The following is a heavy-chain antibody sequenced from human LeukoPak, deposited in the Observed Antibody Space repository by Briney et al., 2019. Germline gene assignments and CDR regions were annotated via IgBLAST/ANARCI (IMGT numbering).Heavy chain of an antibody. J-gene: IGHJ4*02. Sequence: GESLKISRKGSGYSFTSYWNGWVRQMPGKGPELMGIIYPGDSDTRYSPSVQGQVTISADKSISTAYLQWSSLKASDTAMYYCATSRDGRTRFDYWGQGTLVTVSS. D-gene: IGHD5-24*01. V-gene: IGHV5-51*01. CDR2: IYPGDSDT. CDR3: ATSRDGRTRFDY. CDR1: GYSFTSYW.